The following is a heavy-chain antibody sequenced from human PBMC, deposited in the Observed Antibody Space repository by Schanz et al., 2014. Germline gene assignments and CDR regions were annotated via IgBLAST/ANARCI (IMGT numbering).Heavy chain of an antibody. CDR2: IGGSGDST. Sequence: EVQLLESGGALVQPGGSLRLSCSASGFTFSTYAMSWVRQAPGKGLEWVSGIGGSGDSTHYADSVKGRFIISRDNSKNNSKNTLYVQMNSLIAEDTAVYYCAKCIGWYGRCAFDIWGQGTMVTVSS. D-gene: IGHD6-19*01. J-gene: IGHJ3*02. CDR1: GFTFSTYA. V-gene: IGHV3-23*01. CDR3: AKCIGWYGRCAFDI.